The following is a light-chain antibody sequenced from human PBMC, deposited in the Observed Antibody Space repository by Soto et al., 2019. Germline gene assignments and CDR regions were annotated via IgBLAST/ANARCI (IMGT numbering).Light chain of an antibody. CDR3: QQRSNWPLT. Sequence: EIVLTQSPGTLSLSPGERATLSCRASQSVSSSYLAWYQQKPGQAPRLLIYGASNRATGIPARFSGSGSGTDFTLTISSLEPEDFAVYYCQQRSNWPLTFGQGTRLEI. J-gene: IGKJ5*01. V-gene: IGKV3D-20*02. CDR2: GAS. CDR1: QSVSSSY.